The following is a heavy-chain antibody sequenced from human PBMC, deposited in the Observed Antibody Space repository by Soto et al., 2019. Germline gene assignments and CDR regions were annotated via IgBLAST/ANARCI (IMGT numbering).Heavy chain of an antibody. CDR2: ILSSGGT. J-gene: IGHJ5*02. V-gene: IGHV4-61*08. Sequence: QVQLQESGPGLVKPSGTLSLTCSVSGDSVSSDAYYWTWIRQPPGKKLEWVGFILSSGGTSTNPSLMSRLSMSVDTARNQFSMRLTSVSAADTGVYFCAKGFSSGLYVDSWGRGTQVTVSS. D-gene: IGHD6-19*01. CDR3: AKGFSSGLYVDS. CDR1: GDSVSSDAYY.